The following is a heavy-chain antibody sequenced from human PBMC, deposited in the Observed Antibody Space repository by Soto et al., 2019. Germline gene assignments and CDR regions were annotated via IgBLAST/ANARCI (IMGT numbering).Heavy chain of an antibody. Sequence: GESLKISCKGSGYSFTSYWIGWVRQMPGKGLEWMGLIYPGDSDTRYSPSFQGQVSMSADKSISTAYLQWSSLQASDTAMYYCARHAARALVERDHYGMDVWGQGPPVTVSS. D-gene: IGHD5-18*01. CDR3: ARHAARALVERDHYGMDV. CDR1: GYSFTSYW. V-gene: IGHV5-51*01. CDR2: IYPGDSDT. J-gene: IGHJ6*01.